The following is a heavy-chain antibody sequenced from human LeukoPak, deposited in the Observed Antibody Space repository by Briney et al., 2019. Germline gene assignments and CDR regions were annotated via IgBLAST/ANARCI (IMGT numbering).Heavy chain of an antibody. CDR3: VRDGEGVAISVNYWFDP. D-gene: IGHD3-10*01. V-gene: IGHV1-8*01. Sequence: ASVKASCKASGFKFTGYDINWVRQASGRGLEWMGWMNPNNGKTGYAQKFQGRVTMTRDTSTSTAYMELRGLISEDTAVYYCVRDGEGVAISVNYWFDPWGQGTLVTVSS. CDR1: GFKFTGYD. J-gene: IGHJ5*02. CDR2: MNPNNGKT.